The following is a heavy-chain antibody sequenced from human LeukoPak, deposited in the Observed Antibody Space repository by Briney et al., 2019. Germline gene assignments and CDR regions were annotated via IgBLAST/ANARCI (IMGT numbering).Heavy chain of an antibody. CDR3: ARGQLLRYFDWLRYGMDV. V-gene: IGHV4-34*01. CDR2: INHSGST. CDR1: GGSFSDYY. Sequence: KASETLSLTCAVYGGSFSDYYWSWIRQPPGKGLEWIGEINHSGSTNYNPSLKSRVTISVDTSKNQFSLKLSSVTAADTAVYYCARGQLLRYFDWLRYGMDVWGKGTTVTVSS. D-gene: IGHD3-9*01. J-gene: IGHJ6*04.